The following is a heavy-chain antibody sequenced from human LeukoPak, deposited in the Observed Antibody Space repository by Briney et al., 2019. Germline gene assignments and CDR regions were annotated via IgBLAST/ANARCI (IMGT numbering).Heavy chain of an antibody. CDR2: IYYSGST. D-gene: IGHD2-2*01. J-gene: IGHJ4*02. Sequence: SETLSLTCTVSGGSISSYYWSWIRQPPGRGLEWIGYIYYSGSTNYNPSLKSRVTISVDTSKNQFSLKLSSVTAADTAVYYCATDDEAAIDWGQGTLVTVSS. CDR3: ATDDEAAID. V-gene: IGHV4-59*01. CDR1: GGSISSYY.